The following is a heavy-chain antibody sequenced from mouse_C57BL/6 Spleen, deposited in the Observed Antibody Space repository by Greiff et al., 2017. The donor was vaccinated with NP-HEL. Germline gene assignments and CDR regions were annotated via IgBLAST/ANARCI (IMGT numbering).Heavy chain of an antibody. V-gene: IGHV5-4*01. J-gene: IGHJ4*01. CDR2: ISDGGSYT. CDR1: GFTFSSYA. Sequence: DVHLVESGGGLVKPGGSLKLSCAASGFTFSSYAMSWVRQTPEKRLEWVATISDGGSYTYYPDNVKGRFTISRDNAKNNLYLQMSHLKSEDTAMYYCARDRSNSNYAMDYWGQGTSVTVSS. D-gene: IGHD2-5*01. CDR3: ARDRSNSNYAMDY.